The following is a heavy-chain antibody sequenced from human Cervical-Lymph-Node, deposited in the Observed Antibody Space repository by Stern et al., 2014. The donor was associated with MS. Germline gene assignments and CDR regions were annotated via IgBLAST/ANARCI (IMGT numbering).Heavy chain of an antibody. CDR1: GLSLSNPRMG. D-gene: IGHD1-26*01. Sequence: QITLKESGPVLVKPTETLTLTCSVSGLSLSNPRMGVSWIRQPPGKALEXLAHIFSTDEKSNSTSLESRLTISRGTSKSQVVLTMTNMGPVDTATYYCARSYSGTYLDWFDPWGQGTLVTVSS. CDR3: ARSYSGTYLDWFDP. V-gene: IGHV2-26*01. CDR2: IFSTDEK. J-gene: IGHJ5*02.